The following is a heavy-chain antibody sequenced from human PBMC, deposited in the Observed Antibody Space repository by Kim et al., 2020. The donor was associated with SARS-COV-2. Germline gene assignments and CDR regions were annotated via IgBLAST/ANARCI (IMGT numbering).Heavy chain of an antibody. V-gene: IGHV1-24*01. CDR1: GYTLSELA. CDR3: ATGGPCNSHFEY. D-gene: IGHD1-26*01. J-gene: IGHJ4*02. Sequence: ASVKVSCKVSGYTLSELAMYWVRQAPGKGLEWMGSFDPQDDEPMYAQKFQGRVTMTEDTSTDTAYMEVRSLRSEDTAVYHCATGGPCNSHFEYWGQGTLV. CDR2: FDPQDDEP.